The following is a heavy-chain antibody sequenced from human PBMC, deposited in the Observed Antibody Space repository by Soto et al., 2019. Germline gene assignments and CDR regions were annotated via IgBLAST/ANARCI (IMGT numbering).Heavy chain of an antibody. D-gene: IGHD3-3*01. CDR2: ISGSGGST. Sequence: EVQLLESGGGLVQPGGSLRLPCAASGFTFSSYAMSWVRQAPGKGLEWVSAISGSGGSTYYADSVKGRFTISRDNSKNTLYLQMNSLRAEDTAVYYCAKVGGTTIFGVVISQYNWFDPWGQGTLVTVSS. CDR3: AKVGGTTIFGVVISQYNWFDP. CDR1: GFTFSSYA. J-gene: IGHJ5*02. V-gene: IGHV3-23*01.